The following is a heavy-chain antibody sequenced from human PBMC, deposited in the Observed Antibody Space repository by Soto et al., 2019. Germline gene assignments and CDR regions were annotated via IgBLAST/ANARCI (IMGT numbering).Heavy chain of an antibody. V-gene: IGHV4-30-4*01. CDR1: GGSISSGDYY. Sequence: SSETLSLTCTVSGGSISSGDYYWSWIRQPPGKGLEWIGYIYYSGSTYYNPSLKSRVTISVDTSKNQFSLKLSSVTAADTAVYYCARGGRYSTIFGPLEWWFDPWGQGTLVTVSS. J-gene: IGHJ5*02. CDR2: IYYSGST. CDR3: ARGGRYSTIFGPLEWWFDP. D-gene: IGHD3-3*01.